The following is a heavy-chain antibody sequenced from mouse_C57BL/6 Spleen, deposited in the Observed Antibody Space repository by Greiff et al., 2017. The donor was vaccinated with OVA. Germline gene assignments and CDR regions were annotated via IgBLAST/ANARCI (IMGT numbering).Heavy chain of an antibody. J-gene: IGHJ2*01. Sequence: VQLQQSGPELVKPGASVKISCKASGYSFTGYYMHWVKQSSEKSLEWIGEISPSTGGTSYNQKFKGKATLTVDKSSSTAYMQLKSLTSEDSAVYYCARPYDYGSSLDYWGQGTTLTVSS. V-gene: IGHV1-43*01. CDR1: GYSFTGYY. CDR3: ARPYDYGSSLDY. CDR2: ISPSTGGT. D-gene: IGHD1-1*01.